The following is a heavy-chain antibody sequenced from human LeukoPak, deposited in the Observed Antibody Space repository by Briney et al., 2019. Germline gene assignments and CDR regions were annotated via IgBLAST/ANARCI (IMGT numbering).Heavy chain of an antibody. CDR3: ANYDSSGYGHLDY. V-gene: IGHV1-69*05. CDR1: GCTFSSYA. J-gene: IGHJ4*02. CDR2: IIPIVGTA. Sequence: SVKVSCKGSGCTFSSYAFSWVRQAPGQGLEWMGGIIPIVGTAKYAQKFQGRVTITTDESTSTVSMELSSLRSEDTAVYYCANYDSSGYGHLDYWGQGTLVNVSS. D-gene: IGHD3-22*01.